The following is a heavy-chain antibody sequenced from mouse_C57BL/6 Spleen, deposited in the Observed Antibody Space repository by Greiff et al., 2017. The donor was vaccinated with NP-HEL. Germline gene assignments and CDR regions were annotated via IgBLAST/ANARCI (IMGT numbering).Heavy chain of an antibody. Sequence: VQLQQSGAELVKPGASVKLSCKASGYTFTSYWMQWVKQRPGQGLEWIGEIDPSDSYTNYNQKFKGKATLTVDTSSSTAYMQLSRLTSEDSAVYYCARERRDYAMDYWGQGTSVTVSS. CDR1: GYTFTSYW. CDR2: IDPSDSYT. D-gene: IGHD2-12*01. J-gene: IGHJ4*01. CDR3: ARERRDYAMDY. V-gene: IGHV1-50*01.